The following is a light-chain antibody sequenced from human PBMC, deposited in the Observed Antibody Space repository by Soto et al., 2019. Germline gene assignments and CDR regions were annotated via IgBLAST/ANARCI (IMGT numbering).Light chain of an antibody. CDR3: QLWDSSSDHWV. Sequence: SYELTQPPSVSVAPGQTARITCGGSNIGSKSVNWYRQKPGQAPVMVVYDDSDRPSGIPERFSGSNSANTATLTISRVEVGDEADYYCQLWDSSSDHWVFGGGTQLTVL. CDR2: DDS. V-gene: IGLV3-21*02. J-gene: IGLJ3*02. CDR1: NIGSKS.